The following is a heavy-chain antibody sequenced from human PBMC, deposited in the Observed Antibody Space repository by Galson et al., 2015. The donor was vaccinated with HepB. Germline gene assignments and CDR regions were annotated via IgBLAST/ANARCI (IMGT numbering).Heavy chain of an antibody. V-gene: IGHV3-64D*06. J-gene: IGHJ2*01. CDR1: GFTFSNYP. CDR2: ILPNGGHT. CDR3: VKDGAGGWHFDL. Sequence: SLRLSCAASGFTFSNYPMHWVRQAPGKGLEYVSAILPNGGHTSYTDSVKGRFTISRDNSKNTLYLQMTSLRAEDTAIYYCVKDGAGGWHFDLWGRGTLVTVSS. D-gene: IGHD3-16*01.